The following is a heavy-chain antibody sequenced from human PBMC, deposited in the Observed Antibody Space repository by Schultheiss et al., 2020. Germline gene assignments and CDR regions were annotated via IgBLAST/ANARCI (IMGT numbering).Heavy chain of an antibody. CDR1: GGSISSGDYY. CDR2: IYHSGST. CDR3: ARFQGYCSGGSCYSGYFDY. D-gene: IGHD2-15*01. Sequence: SQTLSLTCTVSGGSISSGDYYWSWVRQPPGKGLEWIGEIYHSGSTNYNPSLKSRVTMSIDKPKNQFSLKLNSVTAADTAVYYCARFQGYCSGGSCYSGYFDYWGQGTLVTVSS. J-gene: IGHJ4*02. V-gene: IGHV4-4*02.